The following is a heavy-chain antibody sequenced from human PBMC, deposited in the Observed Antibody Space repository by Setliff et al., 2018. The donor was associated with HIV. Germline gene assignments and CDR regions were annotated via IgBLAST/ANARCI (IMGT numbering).Heavy chain of an antibody. CDR2: IYYSGST. V-gene: IGHV4-39*01. CDR1: GASIGSSTYY. J-gene: IGHJ2*01. D-gene: IGHD3-10*01. Sequence: SETLSLTCTVSGASIGSSTYYWGCIRQPPGKGLEWIGSIYYSGSTYYNPSLKSRVTISRDTSKNHFPLKLSSVTAADTAIYYCARHPAEGSGSYAALKRYFDLWGRGTLVTVSS. CDR3: ARHPAEGSGSYAALKRYFDL.